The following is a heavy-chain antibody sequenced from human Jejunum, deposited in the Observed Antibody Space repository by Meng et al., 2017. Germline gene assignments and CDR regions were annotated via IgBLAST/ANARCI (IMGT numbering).Heavy chain of an antibody. Sequence: SETLSLTCAVSGASISSSSYYWGWIRQPPGKGLEWIGSIYYSGSTYYNPSLKSRVTISVDTSKNQFSLKLSSVTAADTAVYYCARVGNYYYGSGSQNDAFDIWGQGTMVTVSS. CDR2: IYYSGST. V-gene: IGHV4-39*07. D-gene: IGHD3-10*01. CDR1: GASISSSSYY. CDR3: ARVGNYYYGSGSQNDAFDI. J-gene: IGHJ3*02.